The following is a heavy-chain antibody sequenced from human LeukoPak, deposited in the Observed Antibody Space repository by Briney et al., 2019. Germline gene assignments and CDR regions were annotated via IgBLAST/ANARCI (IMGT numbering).Heavy chain of an antibody. D-gene: IGHD2-15*01. CDR3: AKDGSSHVVVENFDY. J-gene: IGHJ4*02. V-gene: IGHV3-23*01. CDR1: GFTFSSYA. CDR2: ISGSGGST. Sequence: SGGSVRLSCAASGFTFSSYAMSWVRQAPGKGLEWVSAISGSGGSTYYADSVKGRFTISRDNSKNTLYLQMNSLRAEDTAVYYCAKDGSSHVVVENFDYWGQGTLVTVSS.